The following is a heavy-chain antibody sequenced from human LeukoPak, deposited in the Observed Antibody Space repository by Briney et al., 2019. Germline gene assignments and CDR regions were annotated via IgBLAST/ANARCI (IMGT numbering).Heavy chain of an antibody. J-gene: IGHJ4*02. CDR3: TRLRVGYLPLFDY. CDR2: IYYSGST. CDR1: GGSFSGYY. Sequence: SETLSLTCAVYGGSFSGYYWGWIRQPPGKGLEWIGSIYYSGSTYYNPSLKSRVIISVDTSKNQFSLKLNSVTAADTAVYYCTRLRVGYLPLFDYWGQGTLVTVSS. V-gene: IGHV4-34*01. D-gene: IGHD6-13*01.